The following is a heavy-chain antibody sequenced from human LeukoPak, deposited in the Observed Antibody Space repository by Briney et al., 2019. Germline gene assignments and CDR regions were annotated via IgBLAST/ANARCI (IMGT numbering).Heavy chain of an antibody. CDR3: ARSNCLASTCNSFYGMDV. V-gene: IGHV4-39*01. CDR1: GGSISSSSHY. Sequence: SETLSLTCTVSGGSISSSSHYWGCIRQPPGNGLEWIGNTHNGRSTYYNPSLESRVTMSVDTSNNQVSLRLTSVTAADTAVYYCARSNCLASTCNSFYGMDVWGQGTTVTVSS. D-gene: IGHD6-13*01. J-gene: IGHJ6*02. CDR2: THNGRST.